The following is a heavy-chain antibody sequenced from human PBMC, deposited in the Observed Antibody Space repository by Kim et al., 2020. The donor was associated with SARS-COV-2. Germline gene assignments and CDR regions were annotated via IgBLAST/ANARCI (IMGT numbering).Heavy chain of an antibody. CDR1: GFTFSSHW. D-gene: IGHD3-22*01. CDR3: ARDDDSSGYWGFAHYYMDV. Sequence: GGSLRLSCAASGFTFSSHWMSWVRQAPGKVLEWVANIKQDGSETYSVDSVKGRFTISRDNAKNSLYLQMNSLRAEDTAVYYCARDDDSSGYWGFAHYYMDVWGKGTTVTVSS. CDR2: IKQDGSET. J-gene: IGHJ6*03. V-gene: IGHV3-7*01.